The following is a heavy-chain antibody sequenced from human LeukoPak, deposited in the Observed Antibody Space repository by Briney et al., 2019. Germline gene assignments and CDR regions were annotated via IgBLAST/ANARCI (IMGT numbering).Heavy chain of an antibody. CDR1: GFTFSSYA. J-gene: IGHJ4*02. V-gene: IGHV3-23*01. CDR2: ISGSGGST. CDR3: AKVSPYYYDSSGYYFDY. Sequence: QAGGSLRLSCAASGFTFSSYAMSWVRQAPGKGLEWGSAISGSGGSTYYADSVKGRFTISRDNSKNTLYLQMNSLRAEDTAVYYCAKVSPYYYDSSGYYFDYWGQGTLVTVSS. D-gene: IGHD3-22*01.